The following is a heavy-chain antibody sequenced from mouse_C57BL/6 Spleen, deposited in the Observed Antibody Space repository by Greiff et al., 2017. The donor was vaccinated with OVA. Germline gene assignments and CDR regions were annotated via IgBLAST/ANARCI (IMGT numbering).Heavy chain of an antibody. Sequence: EVNLVESGGGLVKPGGSLKLSCAASGFTFSSYAMSWVRQTPEKRLEWVATISDGGSYTYYPDNVKGRFTISRDNAKNNLYLQMSHLKSEDTAMYYCARDLGDSPSLGYWGQGTTLTVSS. CDR3: ARDLGDSPSLGY. CDR2: ISDGGSYT. J-gene: IGHJ2*01. D-gene: IGHD2-13*01. V-gene: IGHV5-4*01. CDR1: GFTFSSYA.